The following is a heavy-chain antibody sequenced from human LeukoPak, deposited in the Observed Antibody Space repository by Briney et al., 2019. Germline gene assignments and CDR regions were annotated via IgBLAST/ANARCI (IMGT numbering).Heavy chain of an antibody. CDR2: IYYSGST. D-gene: IGHD2-2*01. CDR3: ARGQLLPNWFDP. V-gene: IGHV4-31*03. Sequence: PSETLSLTCTVSGGSISSGGYYWSWIRQHPGKGLEWIGYIYYSGSTYYNPSLKSRVTISVDTSKNQFSLKLSSVTAAGTAVYYCARGQLLPNWFDPWGQGTLVTVSS. J-gene: IGHJ5*02. CDR1: GGSISSGGYY.